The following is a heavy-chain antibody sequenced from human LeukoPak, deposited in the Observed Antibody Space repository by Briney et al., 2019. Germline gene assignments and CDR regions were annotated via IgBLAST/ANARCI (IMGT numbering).Heavy chain of an antibody. CDR2: IRYDGSNK. CDR3: AKDRRGAYYDSSGHPLH. D-gene: IGHD3-22*01. Sequence: GGSLRLSCAASGFTFSSYGMHWVRQAPGKGLEWVAFIRYDGSNKYYADSVKGRFTISRDNSKNTLYLQMNSLRAEDTAVYYCAKDRRGAYYDSSGHPLHWGQGTLVTVSS. V-gene: IGHV3-30*02. CDR1: GFTFSSYG. J-gene: IGHJ4*02.